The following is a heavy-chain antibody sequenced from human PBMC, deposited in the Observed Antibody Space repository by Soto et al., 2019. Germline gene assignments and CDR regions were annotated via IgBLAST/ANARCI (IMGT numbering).Heavy chain of an antibody. CDR1: GGTFDHAA. Sequence: QVQLVQSGAEVKKPGSSVKVSCEAPGGTFDHAAITWVRQGPGQGLEWVGGINSMFNSTHYAQKFQGRVTITADAVTTTALKELRGLTSDATAVYYCARQIFAADYWGQGTLLVVSS. V-gene: IGHV1-69*19. D-gene: IGHD3-9*01. CDR3: ARQIFAADY. CDR2: INSMFNST. J-gene: IGHJ4*02.